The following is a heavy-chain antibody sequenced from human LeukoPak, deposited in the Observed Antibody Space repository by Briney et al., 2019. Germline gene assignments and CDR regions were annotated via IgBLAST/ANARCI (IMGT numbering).Heavy chain of an antibody. D-gene: IGHD3-16*01. CDR1: GFTFSSYW. V-gene: IGHV3-7*01. Sequence: GGSLRLSCAASGFTFSSYWMSWVCQAPGKGLEWVANMNRDGSEKNHVDSIKGRFTISRDNAANSLYLQMNSLRVEDTAVYYCARDGGIIRFGGQDVWGQGTTVIVS. J-gene: IGHJ6*02. CDR2: MNRDGSEK. CDR3: ARDGGIIRFGGQDV.